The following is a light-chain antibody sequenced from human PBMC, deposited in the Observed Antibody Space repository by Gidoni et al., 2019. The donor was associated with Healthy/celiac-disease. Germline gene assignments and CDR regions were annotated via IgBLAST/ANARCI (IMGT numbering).Light chain of an antibody. CDR3: QQSYSTPFT. J-gene: IGKJ3*01. CDR2: AAS. Sequence: SASVGDRVTITCRASQSISSYLNWYQQKPGKAPKLLIYAASSLQSGVPSRFSGSGSGTDLTLTISSLQPEDFATYYCQQSYSTPFTFGPGTKVDIK. CDR1: QSISSY. V-gene: IGKV1-39*01.